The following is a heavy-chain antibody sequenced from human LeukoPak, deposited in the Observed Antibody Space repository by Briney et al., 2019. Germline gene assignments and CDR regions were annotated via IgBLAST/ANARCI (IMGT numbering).Heavy chain of an antibody. J-gene: IGHJ4*02. CDR3: AKAKNAESYTIFGVVIPRYFDY. Sequence: GGSLRLSCAASGFTFSSYAMSWVRQAPGKGLEWVSAISGSGGSTYYADSVKSRFTISRDNSKNTLYLQMNSQRAEDTAVYYCAKAKNAESYTIFGVVIPRYFDYWGQGTLVTVSS. CDR1: GFTFSSYA. D-gene: IGHD3-3*01. V-gene: IGHV3-23*01. CDR2: ISGSGGST.